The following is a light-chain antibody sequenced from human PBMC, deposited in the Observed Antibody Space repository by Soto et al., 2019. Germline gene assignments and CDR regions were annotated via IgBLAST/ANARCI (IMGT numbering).Light chain of an antibody. CDR1: QSVSSN. V-gene: IGKV3-15*01. J-gene: IGKJ1*01. CDR3: QLSNTWPPWT. CDR2: GAS. Sequence: EIVMTQSPATLSVSPGERATLSCRASQSVSSNLAWYQQKPGQASRLLIYGASTRATGIPARFSGSGSGTEFTLTVSSLQSEDFAVYYCQLSNTWPPWTVGQGTKVDIK.